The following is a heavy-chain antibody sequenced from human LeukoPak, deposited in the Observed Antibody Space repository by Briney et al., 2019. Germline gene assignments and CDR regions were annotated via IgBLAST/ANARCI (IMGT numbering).Heavy chain of an antibody. CDR1: GYTFTGYY. Sequence: EASVKVSCKASGYTFTGYYMHWVRQAPGQGLEWMGWINPNSGGTNYAQKFQGRVTMTRDTSISTAYMELSRLRSDDTAVYYCARDNGITMIVGVYFDYWGQGTLVTVSS. D-gene: IGHD3-22*01. CDR3: ARDNGITMIVGVYFDY. J-gene: IGHJ4*02. V-gene: IGHV1-2*02. CDR2: INPNSGGT.